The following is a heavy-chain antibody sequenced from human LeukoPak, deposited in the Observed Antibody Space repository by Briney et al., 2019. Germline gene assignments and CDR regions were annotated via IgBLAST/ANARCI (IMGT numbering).Heavy chain of an antibody. Sequence: PSEPLSLTCAVYGGSFSGYYWSWIRQPPGKGLEWIGEINHSGSTNYNPPLKSRVTISVDTSKNQFSLKLSSVTAADTAVYYCARGKGGRSDSSGYYPNWGQGTLVTVSS. V-gene: IGHV4-34*01. CDR1: GGSFSGYY. J-gene: IGHJ4*02. CDR2: INHSGST. CDR3: ARGKGGRSDSSGYYPN. D-gene: IGHD3-22*01.